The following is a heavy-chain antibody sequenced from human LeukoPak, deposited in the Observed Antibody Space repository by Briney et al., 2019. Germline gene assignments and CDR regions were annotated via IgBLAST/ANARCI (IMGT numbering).Heavy chain of an antibody. CDR1: GFTFGDYA. V-gene: IGHV3-49*03. CDR2: IRSKAYGGTT. Sequence: GGSLRLSCTASGFTFGDYAMSWFRQAPGKGLEWVGFIRSKAYGGTTEYAASVKGRFTISRDDSKSIAYLQMNGLKTEDTAVYYCTKYQLPDDAFDIWGQGTMVTVSS. CDR3: TKYQLPDDAFDI. J-gene: IGHJ3*02. D-gene: IGHD2-2*01.